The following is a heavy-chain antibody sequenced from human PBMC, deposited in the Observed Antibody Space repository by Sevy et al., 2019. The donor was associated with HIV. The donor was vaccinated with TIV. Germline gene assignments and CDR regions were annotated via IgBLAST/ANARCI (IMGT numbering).Heavy chain of an antibody. J-gene: IGHJ6*02. CDR2: MFHSGNT. CDR1: GYSISSGYY. CDR3: ARTDYKLFYYYGIDV. V-gene: IGHV4-38-2*02. Sequence: SETLSLNCTVSGYSISSGYYWGWIRQPPGKGLEWIGSMFHSGNTYYSPSLKSRVTLSADTSKNPFSLKLSSVTAVDTAVYYCARTDYKLFYYYGIDVWGQGTTVTVSS. D-gene: IGHD4-4*01.